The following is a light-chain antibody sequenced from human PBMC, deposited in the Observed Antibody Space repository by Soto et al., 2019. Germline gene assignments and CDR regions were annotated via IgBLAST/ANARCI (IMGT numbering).Light chain of an antibody. J-gene: IGKJ4*01. CDR1: QSLLSIDGRTY. V-gene: IGKV2D-29*01. Sequence: IVMTQTPLSLSVTPGQPASISCKSSQSLLSIDGRTYFFWYLQKPGQPPQLLLSDVSNRFSGVPDRFTGSRSGTDFTLKISRVEAEDVGVYYCMQSAQFPLPFGEGTKVAI. CDR2: DVS. CDR3: MQSAQFPLP.